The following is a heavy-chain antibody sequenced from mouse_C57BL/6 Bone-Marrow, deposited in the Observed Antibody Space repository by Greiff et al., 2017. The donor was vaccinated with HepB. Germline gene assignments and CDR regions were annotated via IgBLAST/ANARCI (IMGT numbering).Heavy chain of an antibody. D-gene: IGHD2-4*01. CDR3: AKPYDDYDWFAY. Sequence: VQLQQSGPGLVQPSQSLSITCTVSGFSFTSYGVHWVRQSPGKGLEWLGVIWRGGSTDYNAAFMSRLSITKDNSKSQVFLKMNSLQADDTAIYYCAKPYDDYDWFAYWGQGTLVTVSA. CDR2: IWRGGST. J-gene: IGHJ3*01. CDR1: GFSFTSYG. V-gene: IGHV2-5*01.